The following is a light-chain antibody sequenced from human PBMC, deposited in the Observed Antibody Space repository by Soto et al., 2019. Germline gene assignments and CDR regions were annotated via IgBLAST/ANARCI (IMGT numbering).Light chain of an antibody. Sequence: DIQMTQSPSTLSASVGDRVTSTCRASQSISSWLAWYQQKPGKAPKLLIYDASSLESVVPSRFSGSGSGTDFTLTISSLQPDDFATYYCQQYNSYTITFGQGTRLEIK. CDR2: DAS. CDR1: QSISSW. CDR3: QQYNSYTIT. J-gene: IGKJ5*01. V-gene: IGKV1-5*01.